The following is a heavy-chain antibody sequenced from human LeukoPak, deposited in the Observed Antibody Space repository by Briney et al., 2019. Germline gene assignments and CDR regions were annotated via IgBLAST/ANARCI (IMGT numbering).Heavy chain of an antibody. CDR3: TRRSITSTRTDDY. CDR1: GFNFSGSA. V-gene: IGHV3-73*01. CDR2: IRSKTHNYAT. J-gene: IGHJ4*02. Sequence: GGSLRLSCAVSGFNFSGSAIHWVRQASGKGLEWVGRIRSKTHNYATTYAASLKGRFTISRDDSKNTTYLQMSSLKTGDTAVYYCTRRSITSTRTDDYWGQGTLVTVSS. D-gene: IGHD1-14*01.